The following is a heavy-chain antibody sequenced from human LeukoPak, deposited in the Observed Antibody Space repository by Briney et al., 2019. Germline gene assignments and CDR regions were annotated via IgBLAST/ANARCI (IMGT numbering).Heavy chain of an antibody. CDR3: ARGRGAARPRPNLYYYYYYMDV. CDR1: GGTFSGYY. CDR2: INHSGST. V-gene: IGHV4-34*01. D-gene: IGHD6-6*01. Sequence: SETLSLTCAVYGGTFSGYYWSWIRQPPGKGLEWIGEINHSGSTNYNPSLKNRVTISIDTSKNQFSLKLSSVTAADTAVYYCARGRGAARPRPNLYYYYYYMDVWGKGTTVTVSS. J-gene: IGHJ6*03.